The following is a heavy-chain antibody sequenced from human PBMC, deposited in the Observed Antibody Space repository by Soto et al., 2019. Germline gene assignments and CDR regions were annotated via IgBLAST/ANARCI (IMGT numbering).Heavy chain of an antibody. D-gene: IGHD1-26*01. V-gene: IGHV1-46*01. CDR3: ARWGAGGDAFDI. CDR2: INPSGGST. Sequence: EASVKVSCKASGDTFTSYYMHCVRQAPGQGLEWMGIINPSGGSTSYAQKFQGRVTMTRDTSTSTVYMELSSLRSEDTAVYYCARWGAGGDAFDIWGQGTMVTVSS. CDR1: GDTFTSYY. J-gene: IGHJ3*02.